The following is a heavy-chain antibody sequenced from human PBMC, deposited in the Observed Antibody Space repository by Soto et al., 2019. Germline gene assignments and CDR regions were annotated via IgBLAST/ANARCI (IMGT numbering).Heavy chain of an antibody. CDR1: GFIFSTYA. J-gene: IGHJ6*02. CDR3: ARDNYGMDV. Sequence: QVQLVESGGGVVQPGRSLRLSCAASGFIFSTYAMHWVRQAPGKGLEGVAVIWYDGSTKYYADSVKGRFTISRDNSKNTLYVQMNSLGPEDTALYYCARDNYGMDVWGQGTTVTVSS. V-gene: IGHV3-30*04. CDR2: IWYDGSTK.